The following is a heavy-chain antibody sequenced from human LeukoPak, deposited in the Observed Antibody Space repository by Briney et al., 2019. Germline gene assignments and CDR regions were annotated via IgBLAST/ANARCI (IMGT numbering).Heavy chain of an antibody. Sequence: ASVKVSCKASGYTFIGHYIHWVRQAPGQGLEWMGWINPNSGGTNYAQKLQGRVTMTTDTSTSTAYMELRSLRSDDTAVYYCAIGYCSGGSCYSGWSWTGAFDIWGQGTMVTVSS. CDR1: GYTFIGHY. D-gene: IGHD2-15*01. V-gene: IGHV1-2*02. CDR2: INPNSGGT. J-gene: IGHJ3*02. CDR3: AIGYCSGGSCYSGWSWTGAFDI.